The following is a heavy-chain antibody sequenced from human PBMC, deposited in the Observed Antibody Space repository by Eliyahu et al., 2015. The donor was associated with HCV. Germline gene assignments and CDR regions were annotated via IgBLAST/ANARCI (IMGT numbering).Heavy chain of an antibody. CDR1: GFSFSDYW. CDR2: IRQDGTEK. D-gene: IGHD6-13*01. V-gene: IGHV3-7*01. CDR3: ARGYSSSWFDY. J-gene: IGHJ5*01. Sequence: EVQLVESGGGLVQPGGSLRLSCVASGFSFSDYWMXWVRQAPGKGLEWVANIRQDGTEKFHLASVKGRFTASRDNADKSLYLQMNSLRAEDTAVYYCARGYSSSWFDYWGRGTLVTVSS.